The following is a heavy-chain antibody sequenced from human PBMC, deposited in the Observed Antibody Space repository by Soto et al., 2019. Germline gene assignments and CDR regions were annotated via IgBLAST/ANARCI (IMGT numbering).Heavy chain of an antibody. CDR1: GFTFSISA. CDR3: ATFKVLRFLKLVPVYFEY. J-gene: IGHJ4*01. CDR2: TGLNGRTT. Sequence: GGSLRLSCAASGFTFSISAMTWVRQAPGKWLEWVSTTGLNGRTTYYADSVKGRFTVSRDNYKNTLDLHMSSLRAEDTAVYYFATFKVLRFLKLVPVYFEYWGHGILVTVSS. D-gene: IGHD3-3*01. V-gene: IGHV3-23*01.